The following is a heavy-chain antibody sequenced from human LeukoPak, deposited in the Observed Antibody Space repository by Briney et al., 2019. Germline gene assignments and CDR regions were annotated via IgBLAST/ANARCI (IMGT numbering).Heavy chain of an antibody. V-gene: IGHV1-18*01. J-gene: IGHJ4*02. D-gene: IGHD3-3*01. CDR2: ISTNNGNT. Sequence: SVKVSCKASGYTFTSYGITWMRQAPGQGLEWMGWISTNNGNTSYVQKFQGRVTMTTDTSTSTAYMELRSLTSDDTAVYYCARDLEFPDYWGQGTLVTVSS. CDR3: ARDLEFPDY. CDR1: GYTFTSYG.